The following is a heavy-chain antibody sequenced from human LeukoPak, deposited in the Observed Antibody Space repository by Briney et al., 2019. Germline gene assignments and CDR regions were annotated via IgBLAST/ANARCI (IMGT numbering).Heavy chain of an antibody. D-gene: IGHD6-19*01. J-gene: IGHJ6*03. CDR3: ARVVAVTGTPVYYMDV. CDR1: GYTFTSYG. Sequence: GASVKVSCKASGYTFTSYGISWVRQAPGQGLEWMGWVSAHSGNTNYAQKYQDRVTMTTDTSTSTAYMELRSLRSDDTAVYYCARVVAVTGTPVYYMDVWGKGTTVTVSS. V-gene: IGHV1-18*01. CDR2: VSAHSGNT.